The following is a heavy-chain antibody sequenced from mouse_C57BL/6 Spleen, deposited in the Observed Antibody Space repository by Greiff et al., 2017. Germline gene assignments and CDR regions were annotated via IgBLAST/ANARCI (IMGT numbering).Heavy chain of an antibody. CDR2: ISYDGSN. J-gene: IGHJ1*03. D-gene: IGHD1-1*01. CDR1: GYSITSGYY. V-gene: IGHV3-6*01. Sequence: EVKLQESGPGLVKPSQSLSLTCSVTGYSITSGYYWNWIRQFPGNKLEWMGYISYDGSNNYNPSLKNRISITRDTSKNQFFLKLNSVTTEDTATYYCARGGITTVALGGFDGWGTGTTVTVSS. CDR3: ARGGITTVALGGFDG.